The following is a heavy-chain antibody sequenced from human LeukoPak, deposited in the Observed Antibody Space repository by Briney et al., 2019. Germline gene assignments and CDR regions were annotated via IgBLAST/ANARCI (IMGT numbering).Heavy chain of an antibody. V-gene: IGHV1-2*06. CDR3: ARDSNYYDSSGYYL. D-gene: IGHD3-22*01. J-gene: IGHJ4*02. CDR2: INPNSGGT. CDR1: AYTFTDYS. Sequence: ASVKVSCKASAYTFTDYSIHWVRQAPGQGLEWMGRINPNSGGTKFAQKFQGRVTVTRDTSISTAYMELSRLESDDTAVYYCARDSNYYDSSGYYLWGQGTLVTASS.